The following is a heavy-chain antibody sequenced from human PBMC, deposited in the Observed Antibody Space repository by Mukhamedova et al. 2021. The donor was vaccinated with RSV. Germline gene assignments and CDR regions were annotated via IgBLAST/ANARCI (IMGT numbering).Heavy chain of an antibody. D-gene: IGHD1-26*01. V-gene: IGHV1-8*01. CDR2: VNPNTGNS. J-gene: IGHJ4*02. Sequence: EYMGWVNPNTGNSAFAEKFQGRLTMTTDSSRGTAYMELTSLKSEDTAMYYCAREKVGTFDYWGQGTLVTVSS. CDR3: AREKVGTFDY.